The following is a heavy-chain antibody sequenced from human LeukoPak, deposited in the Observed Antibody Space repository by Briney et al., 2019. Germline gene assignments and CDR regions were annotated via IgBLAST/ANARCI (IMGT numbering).Heavy chain of an antibody. Sequence: GGSLRLSCAASGFTFSSYEMNWVRQAPGKGLEWVSYISSSGSTIYYADSVKGRFTISRDNAKNSLYLQMNSLRAEDTAVYYCARDWEIAARRVYHYYYYYMDVWGKGTTVTVSS. J-gene: IGHJ6*03. V-gene: IGHV3-48*03. D-gene: IGHD6-6*01. CDR2: ISSSGSTI. CDR3: ARDWEIAARRVYHYYYYYMDV. CDR1: GFTFSSYE.